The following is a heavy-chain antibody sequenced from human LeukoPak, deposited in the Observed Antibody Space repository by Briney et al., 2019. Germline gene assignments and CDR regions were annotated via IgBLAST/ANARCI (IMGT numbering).Heavy chain of an antibody. Sequence: SETLSLTCAVYGGSLSGYYWSWIRQPPGKGLEWIGEINHSGSTNYNPSLKSRVTISVDTSKNQFSLKLSSVTAADTAVYYCARGHRIGLGYCSSTSCYYFDYWGQGTLVTVSS. D-gene: IGHD2-2*01. CDR3: ARGHRIGLGYCSSTSCYYFDY. V-gene: IGHV4-34*01. CDR2: INHSGST. CDR1: GGSLSGYY. J-gene: IGHJ4*02.